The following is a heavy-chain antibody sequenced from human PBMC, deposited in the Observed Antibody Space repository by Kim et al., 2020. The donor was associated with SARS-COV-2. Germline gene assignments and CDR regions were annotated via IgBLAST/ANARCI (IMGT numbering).Heavy chain of an antibody. V-gene: IGHV3-9*01. Sequence: GGSLRLSCAASGFTFDDYAMHWVRQAPGKGLEWVSGISWNSGSIGYADSVQGRFTISRDNAKNSLYLQMNSLRAEDTALYYCAKDIGRLGDCSGGRCYGGGWTYYYGMDVWGQGTTVTVSS. CDR2: ISWNSGSI. CDR1: GFTFDDYA. D-gene: IGHD2-15*01. CDR3: AKDIGRLGDCSGGRCYGGGWTYYYGMDV. J-gene: IGHJ6*02.